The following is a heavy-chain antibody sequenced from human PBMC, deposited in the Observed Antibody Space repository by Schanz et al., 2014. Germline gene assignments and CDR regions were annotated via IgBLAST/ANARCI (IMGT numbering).Heavy chain of an antibody. CDR1: GFSFSTYA. CDR3: ASDYNYFETEAP. V-gene: IGHV3-30*04. D-gene: IGHD3-16*01. J-gene: IGHJ5*02. CDR2: ISGNGGEK. Sequence: QVQLVESGGGVVQPGRSLRLSCAASGFSFSTYAMHWVRQAPGKGLRCVAVISGNGGEKYYADSVKGRFTISRDNANNSLFLRMNSLRAEDTAVYYCASDYNYFETEAPWGQGTLVTVSS.